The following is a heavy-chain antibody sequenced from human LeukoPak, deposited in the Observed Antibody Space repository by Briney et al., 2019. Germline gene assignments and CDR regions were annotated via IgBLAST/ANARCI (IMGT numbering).Heavy chain of an antibody. CDR1: GGSISGFY. D-gene: IGHD1-26*01. J-gene: IGHJ4*02. CDR2: MYYSGST. V-gene: IGHV4-59*01. Sequence: KPSETLSLTCTVSGGSISGFYWSWIRQPPGKGLEWIGYMYYSGSTNYNPSLKSRVTISIDTSKNQFSLKLTSVTAADTALYYCARERTGVGGADFWGQGTLVTVSS. CDR3: ARERTGVGGADF.